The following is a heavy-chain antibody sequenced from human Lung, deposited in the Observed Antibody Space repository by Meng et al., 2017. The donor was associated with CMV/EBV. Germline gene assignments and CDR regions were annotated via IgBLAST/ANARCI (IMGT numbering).Heavy chain of an antibody. CDR3: ARDVDWSLDY. J-gene: IGHJ4*02. CDR1: GYNFDNYW. CDR2: IYPGDSDT. D-gene: IGHD3-9*01. Sequence: GESLKISCKGSGYNFDNYWIGWVRQMPGKGLEWMGLIYPGDSDTRYSPAFQGQVTISADKSISTAYLQWSGLKASDTAMYYCARDVDWSLDYWGQGTLVTVSS. V-gene: IGHV5-51*01.